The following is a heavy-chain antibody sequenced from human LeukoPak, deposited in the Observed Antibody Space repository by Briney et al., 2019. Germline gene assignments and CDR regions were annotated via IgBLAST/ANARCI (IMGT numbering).Heavy chain of an antibody. CDR1: GFTFSSYA. CDR2: ISYDGSNK. J-gene: IGHJ5*02. CDR3: VRDQKQLVPTLTYVFDP. Sequence: GRSLRLSCAASGFTFSSYAMHWVRQAPGKGLEWVAVISYDGSNKYYADSVKGRFTISRDNSKNTLYLQMNSLRAEDTAVYYCVRDQKQLVPTLTYVFDPWGQGTLVTVSS. V-gene: IGHV3-30*01. D-gene: IGHD6-13*01.